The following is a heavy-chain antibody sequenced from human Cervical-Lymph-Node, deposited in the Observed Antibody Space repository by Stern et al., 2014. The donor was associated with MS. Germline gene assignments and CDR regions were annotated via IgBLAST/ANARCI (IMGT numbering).Heavy chain of an antibody. J-gene: IGHJ4*02. V-gene: IGHV5-51*01. Sequence: VQLVESGAEVKKPGESLKISCKGSGYSFTANWIAWVRQMPGKGLEWMGICYPGDSDTIYSPSFQGQVPIAADNSISTAYLQWSSLKSSDTAMYYCSRDYGDYAFDYWGQGTLVTVSS. CDR2: CYPGDSDT. D-gene: IGHD4-17*01. CDR1: GYSFTANW. CDR3: SRDYGDYAFDY.